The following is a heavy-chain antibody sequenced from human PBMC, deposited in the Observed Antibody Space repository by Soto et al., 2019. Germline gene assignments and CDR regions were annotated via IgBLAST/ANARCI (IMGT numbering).Heavy chain of an antibody. Sequence: GESLKISCKGSGYSFTSYWIGWVRQMPGKGLEWMGIIYPGDSDTRYSPSFQGQVTISADKSISTAYLQWSSLKASDTAMYYCARRLPYGGRVGLGMDVWGQGTTLTVSS. CDR3: ARRLPYGGRVGLGMDV. D-gene: IGHD4-17*01. J-gene: IGHJ6*02. CDR2: IYPGDSDT. CDR1: GYSFTSYW. V-gene: IGHV5-51*01.